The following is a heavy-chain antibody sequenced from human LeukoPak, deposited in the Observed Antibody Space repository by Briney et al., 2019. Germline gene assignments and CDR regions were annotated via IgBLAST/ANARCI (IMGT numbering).Heavy chain of an antibody. Sequence: PSETLSLTCAVYGGFFSGYYWSWIRQPPGKGLEWIGEVDHRGSTNYNPSLRSRVTISVDTSKNQFSLKLTSVTAADTAVYYCAGPYPAAYFDYWGQGTLVTVSS. V-gene: IGHV4-34*01. CDR3: AGPYPAAYFDY. CDR2: VDHRGST. J-gene: IGHJ4*02. D-gene: IGHD2-15*01. CDR1: GGFFSGYY.